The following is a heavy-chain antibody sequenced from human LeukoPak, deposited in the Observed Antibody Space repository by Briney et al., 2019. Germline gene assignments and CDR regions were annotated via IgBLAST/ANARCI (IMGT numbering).Heavy chain of an antibody. CDR1: GGSISSSNYF. CDR3: ARLASCSSSCYFDY. J-gene: IGHJ4*02. V-gene: IGHV4-39*01. Sequence: SETLSLTCNVFGGSISSSNYFWGWIRQSPEKGLEWIGSINYNGRTYYQSSLKSRAIISIDTSKNQFSLKLGSVTAADTALYHCARLASCSSSCYFDYWGQGSLVTVSS. D-gene: IGHD2-21*01. CDR2: INYNGRT.